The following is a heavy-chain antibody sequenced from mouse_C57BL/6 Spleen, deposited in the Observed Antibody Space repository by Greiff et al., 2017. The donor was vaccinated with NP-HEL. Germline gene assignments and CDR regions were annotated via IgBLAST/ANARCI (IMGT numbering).Heavy chain of an antibody. V-gene: IGHV1-64*01. CDR1: GYTFTSYW. CDR2: IHPNSGST. CDR3: ARSRGGDYAMDY. J-gene: IGHJ4*01. Sequence: QVQLKQPGAELVKPGASVKLSCKASGYTFTSYWMHWVKQRPGQGLEWIGMIHPNSGSTNYNEKFKSKATLTVDKSSSTAYMQLSSLTSEDSAVYYCARSRGGDYAMDYWGQGTSVTVSS.